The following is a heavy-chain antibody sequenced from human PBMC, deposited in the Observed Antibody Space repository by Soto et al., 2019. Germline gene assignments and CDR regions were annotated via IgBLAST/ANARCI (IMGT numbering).Heavy chain of an antibody. CDR2: ITPIFGTA. V-gene: IGHV1-69*01. CDR1: GGTFSSYA. CDR3: ARGPDDVGVYYYYGRDV. Sequence: QVQLVQSGAEVKKPGSSVKVSCKASGGTFSSYAISWVRQAPGQGLEWMGGITPIFGTANYAQKFQGRVTIAAAETTSAGYMERSSVRSEDTAGYYCARGPDDVGVYYYYGRDVWGKGTTVTVSS. J-gene: IGHJ6*04. D-gene: IGHD3-10*01.